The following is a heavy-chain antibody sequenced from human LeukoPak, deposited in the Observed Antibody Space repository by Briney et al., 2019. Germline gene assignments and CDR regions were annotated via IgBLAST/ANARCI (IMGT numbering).Heavy chain of an antibody. CDR2: INPSGGST. V-gene: IGHV1-46*01. D-gene: IGHD3-9*01. CDR1: GYTFTSYY. CDR3: ASQYYDILTGPWALDY. J-gene: IGHJ4*02. Sequence: GASAKVSCKASGYTFTSYYMHWVRQAPGQGLEWMGIINPSGGSTSYAQKFQGRVTMTRDTSTSTVYMELSSLRSEDTAVYYCASQYYDILTGPWALDYWGQGTLVTVSS.